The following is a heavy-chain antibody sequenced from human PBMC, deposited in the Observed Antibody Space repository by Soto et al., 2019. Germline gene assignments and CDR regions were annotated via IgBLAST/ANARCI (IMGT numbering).Heavy chain of an antibody. CDR2: IYYSGST. V-gene: IGHV4-59*01. D-gene: IGHD6-19*01. Sequence: SEPLSLTCTVSGGSISSYYWSWIQQPPGKGLEWIGYIYYSGSTNYNPSLKSRVTISVDTSKNQFSLKLSSVTAADTAVYYCASGIAVAEYGMDVWGQGTTVTVSS. J-gene: IGHJ6*02. CDR3: ASGIAVAEYGMDV. CDR1: GGSISSYY.